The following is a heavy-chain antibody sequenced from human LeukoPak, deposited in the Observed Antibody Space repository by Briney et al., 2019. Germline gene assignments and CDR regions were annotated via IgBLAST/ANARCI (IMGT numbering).Heavy chain of an antibody. J-gene: IGHJ5*02. D-gene: IGHD3-16*01. CDR1: GDSVSSNSAA. Sequence: SQTLSLTCAISGDSVSSNSAAWNWIRQSPSRGLEWLGRTYYRSTWYNDYAVSVKSRITINPDTSKNQFSLQLNSVTPEDTAVYYCVRGGGIVNWFDPWGQGTLVTVSS. V-gene: IGHV6-1*01. CDR3: VRGGGIVNWFDP. CDR2: TYYRSTWYN.